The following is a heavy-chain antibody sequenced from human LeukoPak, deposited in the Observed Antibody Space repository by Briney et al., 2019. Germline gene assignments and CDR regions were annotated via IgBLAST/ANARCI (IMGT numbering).Heavy chain of an antibody. Sequence: PGGSLRLSCAASGFPFSSYNMNWVRQAPGKGLEWVSYISSSSNTIYYADSVKGRFTISRDNAKNSLYLQMNSLRAEDTAVYFCATESGTYSGTCFDYWGQGTLVTVSS. D-gene: IGHD1-26*01. CDR1: GFPFSSYN. CDR2: ISSSSNTI. V-gene: IGHV3-48*01. J-gene: IGHJ4*02. CDR3: ATESGTYSGTCFDY.